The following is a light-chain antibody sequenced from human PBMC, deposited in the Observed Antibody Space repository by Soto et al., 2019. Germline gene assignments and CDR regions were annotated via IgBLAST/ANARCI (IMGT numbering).Light chain of an antibody. J-gene: IGLJ3*02. Sequence: QSVLTQPASVSGSPGQSTTLSCTGTSGDVGTYDYVSWYQQHPGKAPKLIIYEVTNRPSGVSNRFSGSKSGNTASLTISGLQADDEADYYCSSYTTSTTLVFGGGTKVTVL. CDR2: EVT. CDR1: SGDVGTYDY. CDR3: SSYTTSTTLV. V-gene: IGLV2-14*01.